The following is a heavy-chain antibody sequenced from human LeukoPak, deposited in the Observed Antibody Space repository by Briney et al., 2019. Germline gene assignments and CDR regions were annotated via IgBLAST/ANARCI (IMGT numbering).Heavy chain of an antibody. CDR3: ARNSYYYGSGSYYNEVDY. J-gene: IGHJ4*02. D-gene: IGHD3-10*01. CDR2: ISGSSSYI. V-gene: IGHV3-21*01. Sequence: GGSLRLSCAASGFTFSSYSMNWVRQAPGKGLEWVSSISGSSSYIYYADSVKGRFTISRDNAKNSLYLQMNSLRAEDTAVYYCARNSYYYGSGSYYNEVDYWGQGTLVTVSS. CDR1: GFTFSSYS.